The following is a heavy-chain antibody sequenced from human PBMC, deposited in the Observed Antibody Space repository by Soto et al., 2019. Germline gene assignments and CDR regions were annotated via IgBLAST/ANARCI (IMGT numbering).Heavy chain of an antibody. V-gene: IGHV4-30-4*01. D-gene: IGHD3-22*01. Sequence: PSETLSLTCTFSGHSISRGDYYCSWIRQPPWKGLEWIGYIYYSGSTYYNPSLKSRVTISVDTSKNQFSLKLSSVTAADTAVYYCARAVRYFYDSSGHDYGMQFWGQGTMVTVSS. J-gene: IGHJ6*01. CDR3: ARAVRYFYDSSGHDYGMQF. CDR1: GHSISRGDYY. CDR2: IYYSGST.